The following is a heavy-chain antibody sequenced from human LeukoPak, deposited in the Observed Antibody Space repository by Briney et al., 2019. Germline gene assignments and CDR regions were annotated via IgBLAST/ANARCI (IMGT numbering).Heavy chain of an antibody. CDR3: ATERGAYYYGSGSYYNDDY. J-gene: IGHJ4*02. V-gene: IGHV3-30*03. CDR1: GFTFSSYG. Sequence: PGGSLRLSCAASGFTFSSYGMHCVRQAPGKGLEWVAVISYDGSNKYYADSVKGRFTISRDNSKNMLYLQMNSLRAEDTAVYYCATERGAYYYGSGSYYNDDYWGQGALVTVSS. CDR2: ISYDGSNK. D-gene: IGHD3-10*01.